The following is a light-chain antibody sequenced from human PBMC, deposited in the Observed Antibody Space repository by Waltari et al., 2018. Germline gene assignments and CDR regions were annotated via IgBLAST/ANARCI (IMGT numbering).Light chain of an antibody. CDR3: QQYNNWPRT. V-gene: IGKV3-15*01. J-gene: IGKJ1*01. CDR1: QSVSSN. Sequence: EIVTTQSPATLSVSPGERATLSCRASQSVSSNLGWYQQKPGQAPRLLIYGASTRATGIPVRFSGSGSGTEFTLTISSLQSEDFAVYYCQQYNNWPRTFGQGTKVEVK. CDR2: GAS.